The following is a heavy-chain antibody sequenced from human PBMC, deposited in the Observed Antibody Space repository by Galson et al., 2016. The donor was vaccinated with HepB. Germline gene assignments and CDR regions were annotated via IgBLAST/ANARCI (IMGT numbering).Heavy chain of an antibody. Sequence: SETLSLTCTVSGDSISSNYWWTWVRQPPGEGLEWIGEIYHSGTTYYNPSLKSRVTISVDKSKNHFSLSLASVTAADTALYYCASVRGGCSSSSCYLESWGQGTLVTVSS. CDR3: ASVRGGCSSSSCYLES. CDR1: GDSISSNYW. J-gene: IGHJ4*03. D-gene: IGHD6-13*01. CDR2: IYHSGTT. V-gene: IGHV4-4*02.